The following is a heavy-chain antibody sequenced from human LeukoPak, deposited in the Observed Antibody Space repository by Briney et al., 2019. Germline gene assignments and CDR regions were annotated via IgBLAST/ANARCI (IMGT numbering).Heavy chain of an antibody. V-gene: IGHV4-59*08. CDR3: ARHLPGPYGSGSYSSGFDY. D-gene: IGHD3-10*01. J-gene: IGHJ4*02. CDR1: GGSISSYY. CDR2: IYYSGST. Sequence: PSETLSLTCTVSGGSISSYYWSWIRQPPGQGLEWIGYIYYSGSTNYNPSLKSRVTISVDTSKNPFSLKLSSVTAADTAVYYCARHLPGPYGSGSYSSGFDYWGQGTLVTVSS.